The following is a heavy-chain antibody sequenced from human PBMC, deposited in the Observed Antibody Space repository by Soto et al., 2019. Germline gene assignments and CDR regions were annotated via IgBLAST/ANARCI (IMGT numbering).Heavy chain of an antibody. D-gene: IGHD2-2*01. CDR2: INAGNGNT. CDR1: GYTFTSYA. Sequence: ASVKVSCKASGYTFTSYAMHWVRQAPGQRLEWMGWINAGNGNTKYSQKFQGRVTITRDTSASTAYMELSSLRSEDTAVYYCARDPNIVVVPAAALDDWGQGTLVTGSS. J-gene: IGHJ4*02. CDR3: ARDPNIVVVPAAALDD. V-gene: IGHV1-3*01.